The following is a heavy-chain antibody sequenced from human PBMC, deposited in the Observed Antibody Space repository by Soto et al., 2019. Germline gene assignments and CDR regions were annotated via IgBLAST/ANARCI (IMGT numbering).Heavy chain of an antibody. CDR1: GFTFSSYG. CDR3: AKEITGRDGYNPWDY. Sequence: QVQLVESGGGVVQPGRSLRLSCAASGFTFSSYGMHWVRQAPGKGLEWVAVISYDGSNKYYADSVKGRFTISRDNSKNTLYLQMNSLRAEDTAVYYCAKEITGRDGYNPWDYWGQGTLVTVSS. J-gene: IGHJ4*02. CDR2: ISYDGSNK. D-gene: IGHD1-1*01. V-gene: IGHV3-30*18.